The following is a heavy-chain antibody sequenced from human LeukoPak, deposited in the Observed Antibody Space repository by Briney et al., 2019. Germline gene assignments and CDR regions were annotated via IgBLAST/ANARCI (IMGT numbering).Heavy chain of an antibody. J-gene: IGHJ4*02. D-gene: IGHD3-22*01. CDR2: INPNSGGT. V-gene: IGHV1-2*02. CDR1: GYTFTGYS. Sequence: ASVKVSCKASGYTFTGYSMHWVRQAPGQGLEWKGWINPNSGGTNYAQKYQGRVTMTRDTSISTAYMELSRLRSDDTAVYYCARDYYDSSGYYYFDYWGQGTLVTVSS. CDR3: ARDYYDSSGYYYFDY.